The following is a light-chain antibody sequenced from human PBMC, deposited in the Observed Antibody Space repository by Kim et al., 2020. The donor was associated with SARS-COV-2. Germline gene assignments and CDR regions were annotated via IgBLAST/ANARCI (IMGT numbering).Light chain of an antibody. J-gene: IGLJ2*01. Sequence: PGQTASITCSGDKLGDRYACWYQQWPGQSPVLVIYQDSKRPSGIAERFSGSNSGNTATLTISGTQAMDEADYYCQAWDSTTASVVFGGGTKLTVL. CDR2: QDS. CDR1: KLGDRY. V-gene: IGLV3-1*01. CDR3: QAWDSTTASVV.